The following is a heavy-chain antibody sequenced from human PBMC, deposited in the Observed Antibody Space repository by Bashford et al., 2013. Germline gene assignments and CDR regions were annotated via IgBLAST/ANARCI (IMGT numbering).Heavy chain of an antibody. J-gene: IGHJ5*02. CDR1: GGSISSGSYY. Sequence: TLSLTCTVSGGSISSGSYYWSWIRQPAGKGLEWIGRIYTSGSTNYNPSLKSRVTISVDTSKNQFSLKLSSVTAADTAVYYCAREGGGRQQLVLDWFDPWGQGTLVTVSS. CDR3: AREGGGRQQLVLDWFDP. CDR2: IYTSGST. D-gene: IGHD6-13*01. V-gene: IGHV4-61*02.